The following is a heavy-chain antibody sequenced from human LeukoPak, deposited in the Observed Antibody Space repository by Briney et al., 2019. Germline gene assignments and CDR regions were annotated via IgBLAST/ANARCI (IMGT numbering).Heavy chain of an antibody. V-gene: IGHV4-59*08. D-gene: IGHD3-9*01. CDR3: ARQDILTGYYAIFDY. J-gene: IGHJ4*02. CDR1: GGSFSGYY. CDR2: IYYSGST. Sequence: SETLSLTCAVYGGSFSGYYWSWIRQPPGKGLEWIGYIYYSGSTNYNPSLKSRVTILVDTSKNQFSLKLSSVTAADTAVYYCARQDILTGYYAIFDYWGQGTLVTVSS.